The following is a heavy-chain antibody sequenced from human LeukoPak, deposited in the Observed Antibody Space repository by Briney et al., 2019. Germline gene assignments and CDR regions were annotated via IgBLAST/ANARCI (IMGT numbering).Heavy chain of an antibody. CDR3: ARGHCSGSSCLSHYFDY. CDR2: IYHSGST. V-gene: IGHV4-30-2*01. J-gene: IGHJ4*02. CDR1: GGSISSGGYY. D-gene: IGHD2-15*01. Sequence: SSETLSLTCTVSGGSISSGGYYWSWIRQPPGKGLEWIGYIYHSGSTYYNPSLKSRVTISVDRSKNQFSLKLSSVTAADTAVYYCARGHCSGSSCLSHYFDYWGQGTLVTASS.